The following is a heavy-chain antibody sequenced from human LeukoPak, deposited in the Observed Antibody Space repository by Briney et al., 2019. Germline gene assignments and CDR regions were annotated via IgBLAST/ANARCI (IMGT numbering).Heavy chain of an antibody. D-gene: IGHD1-26*01. CDR1: GFTFSSYG. J-gene: IGHJ5*02. V-gene: IGHV3-30*18. Sequence: PEGSLRLSCAASGFTFSSYGMHWVRQAPGKGLEWVAVISYDGSNKYYADSVKGRFTISRDNSKNTLYLQMNSLRAEDTAVYYCAKGGGSSTTPRWFDPWGQGTLVTVSS. CDR3: AKGGGSSTTPRWFDP. CDR2: ISYDGSNK.